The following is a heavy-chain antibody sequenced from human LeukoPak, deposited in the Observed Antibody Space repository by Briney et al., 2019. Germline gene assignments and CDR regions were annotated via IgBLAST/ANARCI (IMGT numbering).Heavy chain of an antibody. CDR1: GFTFSSYE. Sequence: AGSLRLSCAASGFTFSSYEMNWVRQAPGKGLEWVSYISSGGTTIYYADSVKGRFTISRDSAKNSLYLQMDSLRAEDTAIYYCARVGMDYDNVDYWGQGTLVSVS. V-gene: IGHV3-48*03. D-gene: IGHD3-16*01. CDR2: ISSGGTTI. CDR3: ARVGMDYDNVDY. J-gene: IGHJ4*02.